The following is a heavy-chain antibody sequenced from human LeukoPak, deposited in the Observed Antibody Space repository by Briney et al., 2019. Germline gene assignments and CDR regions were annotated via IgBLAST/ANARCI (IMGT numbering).Heavy chain of an antibody. CDR3: TTDPYYYDSSAYTSDY. Sequence: PGGSLRLSRAASGFTFSNAWMSWVRQAPGKGLEWVGRIKSKTDGGTTDYAAPVKGGFTISRDDSKNTLYLQMNSLKTEDTAVYYRTTDPYYYDSSAYTSDYWGQGTLVTVSS. CDR1: GFTFSNAW. V-gene: IGHV3-15*01. D-gene: IGHD3-22*01. J-gene: IGHJ4*02. CDR2: IKSKTDGGTT.